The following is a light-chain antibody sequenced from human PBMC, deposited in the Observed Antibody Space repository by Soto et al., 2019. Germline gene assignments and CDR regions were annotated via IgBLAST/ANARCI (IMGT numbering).Light chain of an antibody. CDR2: GAS. Sequence: EIVLTHSPGTLSLSPWEGAALSGRASQSVSSSYLAWYQQKPGQAPRLLIYGASSRATGIPDRFSGSGSGTDFTLTINRLEPEDFAVYYCQQYGSSITFGQGTRLEIK. CDR1: QSVSSSY. CDR3: QQYGSSIT. V-gene: IGKV3-20*01. J-gene: IGKJ5*01.